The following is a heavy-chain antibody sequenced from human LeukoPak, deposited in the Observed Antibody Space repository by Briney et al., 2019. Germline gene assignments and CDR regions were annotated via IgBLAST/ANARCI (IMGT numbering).Heavy chain of an antibody. CDR1: GGSISSGSYY. D-gene: IGHD3-9*01. J-gene: IGHJ4*02. CDR3: ARVDILTGYQYYFDY. Sequence: SETLSLTCTVSGGSISSGSYYWSWIRQPAGKGLEWIGRIYTSGSTNYNPSLKSRVNISVDTSKNQFSLKLSSVTAADTAVYYCARVDILTGYQYYFDYWGQGTLVTVSS. CDR2: IYTSGST. V-gene: IGHV4-61*02.